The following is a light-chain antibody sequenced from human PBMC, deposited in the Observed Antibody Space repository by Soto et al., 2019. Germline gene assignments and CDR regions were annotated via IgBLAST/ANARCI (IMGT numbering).Light chain of an antibody. CDR2: YVS. Sequence: DVVMTQSPLSLPVTLGQPASISCRSSQSLVYGRGNIYLNWFQQRPGQSPRRLIYYVSNRDSGVPDRFSGGGSGTNFTLKISRVEAEDVGVYYCMQGTHWPFTLGPGTKVDNK. V-gene: IGKV2-30*01. J-gene: IGKJ3*01. CDR3: MQGTHWPFT. CDR1: QSLVYGRGNIY.